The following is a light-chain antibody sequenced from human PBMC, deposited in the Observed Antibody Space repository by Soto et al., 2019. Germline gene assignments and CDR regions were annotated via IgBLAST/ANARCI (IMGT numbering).Light chain of an antibody. V-gene: IGKV3-11*01. CDR2: DTS. J-gene: IGKJ4*01. CDR1: QSVGNF. Sequence: EIVLTQSPATLSLSPGERATLSCRASQSVGNFIAWYQQKPGQAPRLLIYDTSNRFTGIPARFSGSGSGTDCTLTINSLESEDSAVFYCQQRSAWPLTFGGGPRVEIK. CDR3: QQRSAWPLT.